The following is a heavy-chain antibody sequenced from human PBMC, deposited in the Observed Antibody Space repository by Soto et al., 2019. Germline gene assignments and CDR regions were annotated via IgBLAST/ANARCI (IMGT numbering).Heavy chain of an antibody. D-gene: IGHD3-3*01. CDR2: IIPIFGTA. CDR1: GGTFSSYA. Sequence: SVKVSCKASGGTFSSYAISWVRQAPGQGLEWMGGIIPIFGTANYAQKFQGRVTITADESTSTAYMELSSLRAEDTAVYYCAKDFYDFWSGYTPNFDYWGQGTLVTVSS. CDR3: AKDFYDFWSGYTPNFDY. J-gene: IGHJ4*02. V-gene: IGHV1-69*13.